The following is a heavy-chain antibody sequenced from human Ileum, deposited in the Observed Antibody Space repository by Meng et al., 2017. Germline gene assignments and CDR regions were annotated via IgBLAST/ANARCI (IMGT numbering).Heavy chain of an antibody. CDR1: GGSLGTYY. CDR3: ARGIRFGSGDYYVLDY. V-gene: IGHV4-4*07. CDR2: VYTSGST. Sequence: SETLSLTCTVSGGSLGTYYWSWIRQPAGKGLEWSGRVYTSGSTNSNHSLKSRVTMSVDTSKNQFSLKVRAVTAADTAVYFCARGIRFGSGDYYVLDYWGQGMLVTVSS. D-gene: IGHD4-17*01. J-gene: IGHJ4*02.